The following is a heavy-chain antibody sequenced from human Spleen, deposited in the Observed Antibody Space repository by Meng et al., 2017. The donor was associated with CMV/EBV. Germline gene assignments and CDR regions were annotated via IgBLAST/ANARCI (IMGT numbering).Heavy chain of an antibody. J-gene: IGHJ5*02. Sequence: SISSSSYYWGWIRQPPGKGLEWIGSIYYSGSTYYNPSLKSRVTISVDTSKNQFSLKLSSVTAADTAVYYCARDLVDIVVVPVFRFDPWGQGTLVTVSS. D-gene: IGHD2-2*03. CDR3: ARDLVDIVVVPVFRFDP. CDR2: IYYSGST. V-gene: IGHV4-39*07. CDR1: SISSSSYY.